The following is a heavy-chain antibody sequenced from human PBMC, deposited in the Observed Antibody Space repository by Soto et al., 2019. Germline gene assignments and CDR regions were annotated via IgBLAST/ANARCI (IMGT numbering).Heavy chain of an antibody. Sequence: ASVKVSCKASGGTFSSYAICWVRQAPGQGLEWMGGIIPIFGTANYEQKFQGRVTITADESTRTAYMELSSLRSEDTDVYYCARDLGNYDNSGYYPQGFDYWGQGTLVTVSS. J-gene: IGHJ4*02. D-gene: IGHD3-22*01. CDR1: GGTFSSYA. CDR3: ARDLGNYDNSGYYPQGFDY. CDR2: IIPIFGTA. V-gene: IGHV1-69*13.